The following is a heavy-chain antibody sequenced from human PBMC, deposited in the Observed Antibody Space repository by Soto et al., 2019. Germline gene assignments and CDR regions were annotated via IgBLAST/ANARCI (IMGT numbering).Heavy chain of an antibody. V-gene: IGHV1-3*01. CDR1: GYTFTSYA. Sequence: ASVKVSCKASGYTFTSYAMHWVRQAPGQRLEWMGWINAGNGNTKYSQKFQGRVTITRDTSASTAYMELSSLRSEDTAVYYCAGPPPTAGIAVASPPPDWGEGTLVTV. J-gene: IGHJ4*02. CDR2: INAGNGNT. D-gene: IGHD6-19*01. CDR3: AGPPPTAGIAVASPPPD.